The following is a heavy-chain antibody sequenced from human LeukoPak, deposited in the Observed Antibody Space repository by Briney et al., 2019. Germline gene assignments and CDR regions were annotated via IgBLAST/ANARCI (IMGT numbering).Heavy chain of an antibody. Sequence: GGSLRLSCAASGFTFRSYSMNWVRQDPRKGLVWVSRINGDGRNINYADSVRGRFTISRDNAKNTLYLQMNTLRVEDTAVYYCTRDLMDYDVSTGLHHYYMDVWGQGTTVTVSS. J-gene: IGHJ6*02. CDR2: INGDGRNI. CDR1: GFTFRSYS. V-gene: IGHV3-74*01. CDR3: TRDLMDYDVSTGLHHYYMDV. D-gene: IGHD3-9*01.